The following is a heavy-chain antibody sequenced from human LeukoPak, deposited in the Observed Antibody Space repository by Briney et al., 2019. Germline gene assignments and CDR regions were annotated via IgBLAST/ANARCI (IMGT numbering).Heavy chain of an antibody. CDR2: IYYSGST. CDR1: GGPISSSSYY. CDR3: ARRYSGYDEAYYYYYYYMDV. D-gene: IGHD5-12*01. J-gene: IGHJ6*03. Sequence: SETLSLTCTVSGGPISSSSYYWGWIRQPPGKGLEWIGSIYYSGSTYYNPSLKSRVTISVDTSKNQFSLKLSSVTAADTAVYYCARRYSGYDEAYYYYYYYMDVWGKGTTVTISS. V-gene: IGHV4-39*07.